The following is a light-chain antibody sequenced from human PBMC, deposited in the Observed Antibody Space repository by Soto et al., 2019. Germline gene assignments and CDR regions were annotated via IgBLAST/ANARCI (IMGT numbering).Light chain of an antibody. CDR3: QQSYSTPPVT. CDR2: AAS. J-gene: IGKJ3*01. V-gene: IGKV1-39*01. CDR1: QSISSY. Sequence: DIQMTQSPSSLSASVGDRVTIPCRASQSISSYLNWYQQKPGKAPKLLIYAASSLQSGVPPRFSGSGSGTDFTLTISSLQPEDFATYYCQQSYSTPPVTFGPGTKVDIK.